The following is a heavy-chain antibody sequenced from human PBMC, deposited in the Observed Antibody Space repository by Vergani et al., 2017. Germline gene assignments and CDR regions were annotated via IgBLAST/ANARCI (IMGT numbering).Heavy chain of an antibody. V-gene: IGHV4-34*01. CDR3: ARLIVVVAAARHSAIVAIDI. D-gene: IGHD2-2*01. CDR2: INHSGST. CDR1: GGSFSGYY. Sequence: QVQLQQWGAGLLKPSETLSLTCAVHGGSFSGYYWSWIRQPQGKGLEWSGEINHSGSTNYNPSLKSQVTRSVDTSKNQFSLKLSSVTAADTAVYYCARLIVVVAAARHSAIVAIDIWGQGTMVTVSS. J-gene: IGHJ3*02.